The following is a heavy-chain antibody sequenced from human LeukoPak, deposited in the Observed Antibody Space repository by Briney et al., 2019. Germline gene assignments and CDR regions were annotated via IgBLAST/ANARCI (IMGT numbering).Heavy chain of an antibody. CDR1: GGSISSGSYY. V-gene: IGHV4-61*02. CDR2: IYTSGST. CDR3: ARGAYGDCP. J-gene: IGHJ5*02. D-gene: IGHD4-17*01. Sequence: PSETLSLTCTVSGGSISSGSYYWSWIRQPAGKGLEWIGRIYTSGSTNYNPSLKSRVTISGDTSKNQFSLKLSSVTAADTAVYYCARGAYGDCPWGQGTLVTVSS.